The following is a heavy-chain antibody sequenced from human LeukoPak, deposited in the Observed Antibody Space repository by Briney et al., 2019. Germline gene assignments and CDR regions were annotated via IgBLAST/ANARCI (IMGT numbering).Heavy chain of an antibody. CDR2: INPNSGVT. CDR3: ARVSWFPGTSYYYMDV. D-gene: IGHD1-1*01. Sequence: ASVKVSCKASGYTFTDYYIHWVRQAPGQGLEWMGWINPNSGVTNYAQKFQGRVTMTRDTTITTAYMELSRLRSDDTAVYYCARVSWFPGTSYYYMDVWGKGTTVTVSS. CDR1: GYTFTDYY. J-gene: IGHJ6*03. V-gene: IGHV1-2*02.